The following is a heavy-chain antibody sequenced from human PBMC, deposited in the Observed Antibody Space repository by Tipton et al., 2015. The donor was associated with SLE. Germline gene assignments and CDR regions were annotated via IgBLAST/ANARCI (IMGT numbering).Heavy chain of an antibody. D-gene: IGHD1-1*01. CDR2: IDPNSGGP. CDR1: GYTFTDYY. V-gene: IGHV1-2*06. Sequence: QSGAEVKKPGASVKVSCKASGYTFTDYYIHWVRQAPGQGLEWLGRIDPNSGGPNYAQKFQGRVTMTRDTSITTAYMELTRLRSDDTALYYCARARSTTWENCSDPWGQGTLVTVSS. J-gene: IGHJ5*02. CDR3: ARARSTTWENCSDP.